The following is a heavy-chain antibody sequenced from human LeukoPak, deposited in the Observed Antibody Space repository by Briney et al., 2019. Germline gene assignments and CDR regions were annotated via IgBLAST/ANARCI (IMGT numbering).Heavy chain of an antibody. CDR1: GFTFSSYS. Sequence: GGSLRLSCAASGFTFSSYSMNWVRQAPGKGLEWVSSISSSSSYIYYADSVKGRFTISRDNAKNSLYLQMNSLRAEDTAVYYCARGSIAVAGTLDYWGQGTLVTVSS. CDR2: ISSSSSYI. V-gene: IGHV3-21*01. D-gene: IGHD6-19*01. J-gene: IGHJ4*02. CDR3: ARGSIAVAGTLDY.